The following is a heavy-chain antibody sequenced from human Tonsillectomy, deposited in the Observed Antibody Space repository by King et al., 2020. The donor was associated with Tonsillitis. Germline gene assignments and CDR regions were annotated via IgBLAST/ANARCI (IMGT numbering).Heavy chain of an antibody. CDR3: ARAYYDLLTIDAFDI. V-gene: IGHV3-33*08. D-gene: IGHD3-9*01. Sequence: VQLVESGGGVVQPGRSLRLSCAASGFTFSSYGMHWVRQAPGKGLEWVAVIWYDETNEFYADSVKGRFTISRDNSKNTLYLQMNSLRAEETAVYYCARAYYDLLTIDAFDIWGQGKMVTVSS. J-gene: IGHJ3*02. CDR2: IWYDETNE. CDR1: GFTFSSYG.